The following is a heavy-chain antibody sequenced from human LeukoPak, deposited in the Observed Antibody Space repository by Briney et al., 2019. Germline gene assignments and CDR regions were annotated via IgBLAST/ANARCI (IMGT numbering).Heavy chain of an antibody. Sequence: GGTLRLSCAASGFTFSSYGMSWVRQAPGKGLEWVSAISGSGGSTYYADSVKGRFTISRDNSKNTLYLQMNSLSAEDTAIYYCAKDQRFSNGYWGQGTLVTVSS. CDR2: ISGSGGST. CDR3: AKDQRFSNGY. V-gene: IGHV3-23*01. J-gene: IGHJ4*02. D-gene: IGHD5-18*01. CDR1: GFTFSSYG.